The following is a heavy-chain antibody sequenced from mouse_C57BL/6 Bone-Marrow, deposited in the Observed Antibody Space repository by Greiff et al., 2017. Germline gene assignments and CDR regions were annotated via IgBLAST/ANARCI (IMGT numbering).Heavy chain of an antibody. J-gene: IGHJ3*01. V-gene: IGHV1-64*01. CDR2: IHPNSGST. CDR1: GYTFTSYW. Sequence: QVQLQQPGAELVKPGASVKLSCKASGYTFTSYWMHWVKQRPGQGLEWIGMIHPNSGSTNYNEKFKSKATLTVDKSSNTAYMQLSSLTSEDSAVYYCAISLAYWGQGTLVTVSA. CDR3: AISLAY.